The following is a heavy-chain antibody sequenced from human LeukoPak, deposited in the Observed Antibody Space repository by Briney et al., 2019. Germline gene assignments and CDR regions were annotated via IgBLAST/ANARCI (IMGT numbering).Heavy chain of an antibody. CDR2: IYTSGST. Sequence: PSETLSLTCTVSGGSISSGSYYWSWIRQPAGKGLEWIGRIYTSGSTNYNPSLKSRVTISVATSKNQFSLKLSSVTAADTAVYYCARDVDIVATSWFDPWGQGTLVTVSS. J-gene: IGHJ5*02. D-gene: IGHD5-12*01. V-gene: IGHV4-61*02. CDR3: ARDVDIVATSWFDP. CDR1: GGSISSGSYY.